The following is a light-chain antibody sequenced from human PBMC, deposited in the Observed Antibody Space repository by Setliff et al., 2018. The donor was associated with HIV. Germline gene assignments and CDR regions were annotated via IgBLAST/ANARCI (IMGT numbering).Light chain of an antibody. Sequence: QSALAQPPSVSGAPGQRVTISCTGTISNIGTGYDVHWYQQLPGTAPKLLIYDNNNRPSGVPDRFSGSKSGTSASLAITGLQAEDEADYYCQSYDSSLSGYVFGTGTKVTV. J-gene: IGLJ1*01. V-gene: IGLV1-40*01. CDR2: DNN. CDR1: ISNIGTGYD. CDR3: QSYDSSLSGYV.